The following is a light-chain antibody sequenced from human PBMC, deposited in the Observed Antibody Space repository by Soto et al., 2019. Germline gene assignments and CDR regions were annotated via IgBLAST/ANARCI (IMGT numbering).Light chain of an antibody. J-gene: IGKJ2*01. CDR2: GAS. CDR1: QSVSSNY. Sequence: EIVLTQSPGTLSLSPREGATLSCRASQSVSSNYLAWYQQKPGQPPRLLIYGASRRATGIPDRFSGSGAGTDFTLTISRLEPEDFAVYYCEQYGGSPRTFGQGAKLEIK. V-gene: IGKV3-20*01. CDR3: EQYGGSPRT.